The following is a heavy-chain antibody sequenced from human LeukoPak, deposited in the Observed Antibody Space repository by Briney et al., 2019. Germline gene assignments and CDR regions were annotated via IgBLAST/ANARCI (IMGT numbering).Heavy chain of an antibody. CDR3: ARENQRITIFGVVRAQGWFDP. Sequence: PGGSLRLSCAASGFTFSSYWMSWVRQAPGKGLEWVANIKQDGSEKYYVDSVKGRFTISRDNAKNSLYLQMNSLRAEDTAVYYCARENQRITIFGVVRAQGWFDPWGQGTLVTVSS. D-gene: IGHD3-3*01. J-gene: IGHJ5*02. CDR1: GFTFSSYW. V-gene: IGHV3-7*01. CDR2: IKQDGSEK.